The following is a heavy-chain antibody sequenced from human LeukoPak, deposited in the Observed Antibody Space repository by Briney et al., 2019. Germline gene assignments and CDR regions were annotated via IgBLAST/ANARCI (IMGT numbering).Heavy chain of an antibody. CDR1: GFTFSSYS. CDR3: ARASGSYPARVDY. D-gene: IGHD1-26*01. CDR2: ISSSSSYI. V-gene: IGHV3-21*01. J-gene: IGHJ4*02. Sequence: PGGSLRLSCSASGFTFSSYSMNWVRQAPGKGLEWVSSISSSSSYIYYADSVKGRFTISRDNAKNSLYLQMNSLRAEDTAVYYCARASGSYPARVDYWGQGTLVTVSS.